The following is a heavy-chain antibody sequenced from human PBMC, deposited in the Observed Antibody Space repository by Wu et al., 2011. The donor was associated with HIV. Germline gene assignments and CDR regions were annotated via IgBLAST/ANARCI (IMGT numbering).Heavy chain of an antibody. Sequence: QVHLVQSGAEVKKPGASVKVSCKASGYTFSGYYVHWVRQAPGQGLEWMGWINPNSGGTNFARQFQGRVTMTRDTSISTAYMQLSKLRSDDTALYYCARELDAFDIWGQGTMVTVSS. CDR3: ARELDAFDI. J-gene: IGHJ3*02. V-gene: IGHV1-2*02. CDR1: GYTFSGYY. CDR2: INPNSGGT.